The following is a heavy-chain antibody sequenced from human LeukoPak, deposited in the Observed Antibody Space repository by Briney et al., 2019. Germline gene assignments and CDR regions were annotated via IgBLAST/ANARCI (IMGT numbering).Heavy chain of an antibody. CDR2: MYHSGST. D-gene: IGHD3-10*01. Sequence: PSETLSLTCTVSGYSISSGHYWGWIRQPPGKGLEWIGSMYHSGSTYYNPPLKSRVTISVDTSKNQFSLKLNSVTAADTAVFYCAANSADYNTLGSSYKVWGQGTLVTVSS. J-gene: IGHJ4*02. CDR1: GYSISSGHY. CDR3: AANSADYNTLGSSYKV. V-gene: IGHV4-38-2*02.